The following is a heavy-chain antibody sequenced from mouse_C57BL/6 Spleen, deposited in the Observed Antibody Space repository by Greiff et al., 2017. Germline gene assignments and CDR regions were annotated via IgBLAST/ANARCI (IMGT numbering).Heavy chain of an antibody. J-gene: IGHJ3*01. D-gene: IGHD2-5*01. V-gene: IGHV1-26*01. CDR3: ARGHSNHEGWFAY. CDR1: GYTFTDYY. Sequence: VQLQQSGPELVKPGASVKISCKASGYTFTDYYMNWVKQSHGKSLEWIGDINPNNGGTSYNQKLKGKATLTVDKSSSTAYMELRSLTSKDSAGYYCARGHSNHEGWFAYWGQGTLVTVSA. CDR2: INPNNGGT.